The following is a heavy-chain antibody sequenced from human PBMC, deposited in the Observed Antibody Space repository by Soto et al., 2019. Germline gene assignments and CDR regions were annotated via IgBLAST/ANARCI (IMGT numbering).Heavy chain of an antibody. D-gene: IGHD3-22*01. CDR3: ASKTGPDSSGYYYVFDY. J-gene: IGHJ4*02. Sequence: ASVKVSCKASGYTFTSYDINWVRQATGQGLEWMGWMNPDSGNTGYAQKFQGRVTMTENTSIDTAYMELSSLRSEDTAVYYCASKTGPDSSGYYYVFDYWGQGTLVTVSS. V-gene: IGHV1-8*01. CDR2: MNPDSGNT. CDR1: GYTFTSYD.